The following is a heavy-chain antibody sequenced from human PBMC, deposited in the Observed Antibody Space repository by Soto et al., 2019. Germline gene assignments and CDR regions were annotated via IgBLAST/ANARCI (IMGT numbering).Heavy chain of an antibody. CDR2: IYYSGST. Sequence: SETLSLTCTVSGGSISNYYWTWIRQPPGKGLEWIGSIYYSGSTYYNPSLKSRVTISADTSKNQFSLNLNSVTATDTAMYYCARAQGSGLMDVWGQGTTVTVSS. CDR3: ARAQGSGLMDV. D-gene: IGHD2-15*01. J-gene: IGHJ6*02. CDR1: GGSISNYY. V-gene: IGHV4-59*05.